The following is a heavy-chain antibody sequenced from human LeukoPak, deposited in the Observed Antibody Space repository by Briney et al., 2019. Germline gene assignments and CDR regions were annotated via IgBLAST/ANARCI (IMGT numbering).Heavy chain of an antibody. J-gene: IGHJ4*02. Sequence: GGSLRLSCAVSGFTVSSNSMSWVRQAPGKGLEWVSILYSGGGTDYAASGKGRFTTYRDNSKNTLYLGMNSLTVDDTAVYYCAREYCSGGSCYRRQYYFDYWGQGTLVTVSS. CDR1: GFTVSSNS. V-gene: IGHV3-53*01. CDR3: AREYCSGGSCYRRQYYFDY. D-gene: IGHD2-15*01. CDR2: LYSGGGT.